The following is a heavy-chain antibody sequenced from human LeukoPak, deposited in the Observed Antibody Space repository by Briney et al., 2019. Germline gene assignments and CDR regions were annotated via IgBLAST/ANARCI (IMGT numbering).Heavy chain of an antibody. V-gene: IGHV1-2*02. CDR3: ASSVVRDYYYYMDV. CDR1: GYTFTGHY. CDR2: INPNSGGT. Sequence: GASVKVSCKASGYTFTGHYMHWVRQAPGQGLEWMGWINPNSGGTNYAQKFQGRVTMTRDTSISTAYMELSRLRSDDTAVYYCASSVVRDYYYYMDVWGKGTTVTVSS. D-gene: IGHD4-23*01. J-gene: IGHJ6*03.